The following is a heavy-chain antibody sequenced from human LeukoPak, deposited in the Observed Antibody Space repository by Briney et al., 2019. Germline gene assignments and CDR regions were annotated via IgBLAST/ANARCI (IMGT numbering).Heavy chain of an antibody. D-gene: IGHD1-14*01. CDR1: GGSISSHY. CDR2: FYNSGKK. CDR3: AREPAERIGFDY. V-gene: IGHV4-59*11. Sequence: SETLSLTCTVSGGSISSHYWSWLRQPPGKGLEWIGYFYNSGKKSYNPSLKSRVTMSVDTSKNQFSLTLRSVTTADTAVYFCAREPAERIGFDYWGQGTLVTVSS. J-gene: IGHJ4*02.